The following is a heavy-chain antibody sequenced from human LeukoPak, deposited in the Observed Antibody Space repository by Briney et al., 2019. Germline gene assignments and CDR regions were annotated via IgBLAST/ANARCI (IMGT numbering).Heavy chain of an antibody. Sequence: ASVKVSCKASGGTFSSYAISWVRQAPGQGLEWMGGIIPIFGTANYAQKFQGRVTITAGESTSTAYMELSSLRSEDTAVYYCARAPRAAATRNSLDYWGQGTLVTVSS. CDR1: GGTFSSYA. CDR3: ARAPRAAATRNSLDY. D-gene: IGHD2-15*01. J-gene: IGHJ4*02. V-gene: IGHV1-69*13. CDR2: IIPIFGTA.